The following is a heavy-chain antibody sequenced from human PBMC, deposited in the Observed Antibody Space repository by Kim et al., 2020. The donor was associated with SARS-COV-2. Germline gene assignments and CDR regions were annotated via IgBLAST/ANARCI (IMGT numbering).Heavy chain of an antibody. CDR3: ARDRRLRFSLNWFDP. D-gene: IGHD3-3*01. J-gene: IGHJ5*02. V-gene: IGHV3-48*02. Sequence: DSVKGRFTISRDNAKNSLYLQMNSLRDEDTAVYYCARDRRLRFSLNWFDPWGQGTLVTVSS.